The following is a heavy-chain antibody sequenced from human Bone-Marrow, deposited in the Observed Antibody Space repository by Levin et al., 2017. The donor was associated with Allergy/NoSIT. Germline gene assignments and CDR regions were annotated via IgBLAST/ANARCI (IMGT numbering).Heavy chain of an antibody. J-gene: IGHJ5*01. CDR2: IGGSGDTT. CDR3: AKRGPYGQPAFDS. Sequence: QSGGSLRLSCAASGFTFRNYAMNWVRQAPGKGLEWVSSIGGSGDTTYYADSVRGRFTISRDNSQRIVYLQMNSLRVEDTAIYYCAKRGPYGQPAFDSWGQGTLVTVSS. V-gene: IGHV3-23*01. D-gene: IGHD4-17*01. CDR1: GFTFRNYA.